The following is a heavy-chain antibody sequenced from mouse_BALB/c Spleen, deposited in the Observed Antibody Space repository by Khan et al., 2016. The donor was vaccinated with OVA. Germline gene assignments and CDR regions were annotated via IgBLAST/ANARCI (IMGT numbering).Heavy chain of an antibody. D-gene: IGHD1-1*01. CDR1: GFTFSDYG. CDR3: ARQPGYYGSRSYFDY. V-gene: IGHV5-6*01. J-gene: IGHJ2*01. CDR2: ISSGGSYT. Sequence: EVELVESGGDLVKPGGSLKLSCAASGFTFSDYGMSWVRQTPDKRLEWVATISSGGSYTYYLDRVKGRFTISRDNAKNTLYLQMSSLKSEDTAMYSCARQPGYYGSRSYFDYWGQGSTLTVSS.